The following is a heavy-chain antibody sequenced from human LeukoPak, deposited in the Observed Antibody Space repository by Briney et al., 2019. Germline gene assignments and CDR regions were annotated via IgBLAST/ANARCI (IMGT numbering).Heavy chain of an antibody. CDR1: GFTFSSYA. CDR3: VKVAKYYYGSETYYFFEH. CDR2: INQDGTEK. Sequence: GGSLRLSCAASGFTFSSYAMSWVRQAPGKGLEWVANINQDGTEKYYVDSVKGRFTISRDNAKNSLDLQMNSLRVEDTGIYYCVKVAKYYYGSETYYFFEHWGQGTPVTASS. D-gene: IGHD3-10*01. J-gene: IGHJ4*02. V-gene: IGHV3-7*01.